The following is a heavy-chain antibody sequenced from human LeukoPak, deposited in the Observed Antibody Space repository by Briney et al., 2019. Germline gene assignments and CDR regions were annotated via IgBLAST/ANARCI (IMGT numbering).Heavy chain of an antibody. CDR2: IYYSWST. Sequence: PSETLSLTCTVSGGSISSYYWSWIRQPPGKGLEWIGYIYYSWSTNYNPSLKGRVTISVDTSKNQCSLKLSSVTAGDTAVYYCCSGSYYCDYWGQGTLVTVSS. D-gene: IGHD3-10*02. J-gene: IGHJ4*02. CDR3: CSGSYYCDY. V-gene: IGHV4-59*01. CDR1: GGSISSYY.